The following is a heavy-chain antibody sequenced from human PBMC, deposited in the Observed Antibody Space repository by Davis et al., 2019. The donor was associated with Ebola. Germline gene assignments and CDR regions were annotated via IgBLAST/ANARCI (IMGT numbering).Heavy chain of an antibody. CDR1: GFTFSNAS. D-gene: IGHD2-2*01. Sequence: GESLKISCAASGFTFSNASMRWVRQAPGKGLEWVGRIKSKTDGGTPDYAAPVKGRFTISRDDSKNTLYLQMNSLRGEDAAVYYCARDTSCTTTSCYVHYSGMDVWGKGTTVTVSS. V-gene: IGHV3-15*01. CDR2: IKSKTDGGTP. J-gene: IGHJ6*04. CDR3: ARDTSCTTTSCYVHYSGMDV.